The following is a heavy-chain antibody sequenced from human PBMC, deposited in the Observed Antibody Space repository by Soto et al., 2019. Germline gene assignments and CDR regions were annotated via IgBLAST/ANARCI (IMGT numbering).Heavy chain of an antibody. CDR2: IWYDGSNK. CDR3: ARDREATGTTNLYYYYYGMDV. V-gene: IGHV3-33*01. CDR1: GFTFSSYG. D-gene: IGHD1-7*01. Sequence: GSLRLSCAASGFTFSSYGMHWVRQAPGKGLEWVAVIWYDGSNKYYADSVKGRFTISRDNSKNTLYLQMNSLRAEDTAVYYCARDREATGTTNLYYYYYGMDVWGQGTTVTVSS. J-gene: IGHJ6*02.